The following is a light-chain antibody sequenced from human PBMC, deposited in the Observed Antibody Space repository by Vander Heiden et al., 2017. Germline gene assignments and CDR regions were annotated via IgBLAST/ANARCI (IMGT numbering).Light chain of an antibody. Sequence: DIQMTQSPSTLSASVGDRVTITCRASQSISSWLAWYQQKPGKAPKLLIYKASSLESGVPSRFSGSGSGTEFTLTIISLQPDDFATYYCQQDNSYSLTFGQGTKVEIK. CDR1: QSISSW. CDR2: KAS. V-gene: IGKV1-5*03. CDR3: QQDNSYSLT. J-gene: IGKJ1*01.